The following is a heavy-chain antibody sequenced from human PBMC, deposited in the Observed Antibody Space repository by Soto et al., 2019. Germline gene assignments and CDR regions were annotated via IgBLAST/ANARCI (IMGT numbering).Heavy chain of an antibody. V-gene: IGHV1-18*04. J-gene: IGHJ6*02. CDR3: ARVQPGDKVTDYRLYYYGMDV. CDR1: GYPFSSYG. Sequence: XSVKVACKASGYPFSSYGIIWVRQAPGQGLEWMGWISAYNGNTNYAQKLQGRVTMTTDTSTSTAYMELRSLRSDDTAVYYCARVQPGDKVTDYRLYYYGMDVWGQGTTVTVSS. CDR2: ISAYNGNT. D-gene: IGHD4-4*01.